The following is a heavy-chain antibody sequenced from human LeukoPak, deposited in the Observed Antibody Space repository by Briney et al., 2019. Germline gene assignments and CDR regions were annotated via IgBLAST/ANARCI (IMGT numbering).Heavy chain of an antibody. V-gene: IGHV2-5*02. CDR1: GFSLRTSGVS. CDR3: AHRLVPHGSGSPHFDY. D-gene: IGHD3-10*01. Sequence: SGPTLVHPTQPLTLTCSFSGFSLRTSGVSVGWIRQPPGKALEWLALVYWDDDKRYSPPLKSRLTITKDTSKNQVVLTMTNMDPVDTATYYCAHRLVPHGSGSPHFDYWGQGTRVTVSS. J-gene: IGHJ4*02. CDR2: VYWDDDK.